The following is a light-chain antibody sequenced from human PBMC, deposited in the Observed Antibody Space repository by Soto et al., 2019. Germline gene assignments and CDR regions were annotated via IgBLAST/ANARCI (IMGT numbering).Light chain of an antibody. J-gene: IGKJ1*01. CDR2: GAS. Sequence: EIVMTQSPATLSVSPGERATLSCRASQSVSSNLAWYRQKPGQAPRLLIYGASTRATGIPARFSGSGSGTEFTLTISSQQSEDFAVDYCQQYNNWSPGTFGQGTKVEIK. CDR3: QQYNNWSPGT. V-gene: IGKV3-15*01. CDR1: QSVSSN.